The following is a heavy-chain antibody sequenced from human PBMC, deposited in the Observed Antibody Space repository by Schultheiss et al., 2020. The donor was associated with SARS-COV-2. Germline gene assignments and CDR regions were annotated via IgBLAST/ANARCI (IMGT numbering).Heavy chain of an antibody. Sequence: ASVKVSCKASGYSFTGHYIHWVRQATGQGLEWMGWMNPNSGNTGYAQKFQGRVTITRNTSISTAYMELSSLRSEDTAVYYCARGAPADYGYWGQGTLVTVSS. CDR2: MNPNSGNT. J-gene: IGHJ4*02. D-gene: IGHD4-17*01. CDR3: ARGAPADYGY. CDR1: GYSFTGHY. V-gene: IGHV1-8*03.